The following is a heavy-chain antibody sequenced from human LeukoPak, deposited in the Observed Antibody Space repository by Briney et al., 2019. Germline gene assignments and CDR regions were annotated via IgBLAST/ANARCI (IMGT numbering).Heavy chain of an antibody. CDR1: GYTFTSYD. Sequence: SVKVSCKASGYTFTSYDINWVRQAPGQGLEWMGGIIPIFGTANYAQKFQGRVTITADESTSTAYMELSSLRSEDTAVYYCARGLAIFGVVIVSDAFDIWGQGTMVTVSS. D-gene: IGHD3-3*01. J-gene: IGHJ3*02. CDR3: ARGLAIFGVVIVSDAFDI. V-gene: IGHV1-69*13. CDR2: IIPIFGTA.